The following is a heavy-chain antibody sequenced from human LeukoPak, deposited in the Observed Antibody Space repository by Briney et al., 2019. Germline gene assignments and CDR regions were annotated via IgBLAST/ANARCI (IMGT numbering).Heavy chain of an antibody. Sequence: PGGSLRLSCAASGFTFSSYAMHWVRQAPGKGLEYVSAISSNGGSTYYANSVKGRFAISRDNSKNTLYLQMGSLRAEDMAVYYCARDRGFGGVIVLGHWGQGTLVTVSS. CDR2: ISSNGGST. D-gene: IGHD3-16*02. V-gene: IGHV3-64*01. CDR3: ARDRGFGGVIVLGH. J-gene: IGHJ4*02. CDR1: GFTFSSYA.